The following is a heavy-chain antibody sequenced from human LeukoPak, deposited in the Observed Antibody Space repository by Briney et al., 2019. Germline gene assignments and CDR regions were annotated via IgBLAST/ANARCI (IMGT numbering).Heavy chain of an antibody. CDR2: INSGSNYI. D-gene: IGHD2-21*02. V-gene: IGHV3-21*01. CDR3: ARDRGGRVVVTAAYFDS. CDR1: GFTFSSYT. J-gene: IGHJ4*02. Sequence: PGGSLRLSCAASGFTFSSYTINWVRQPPGRGLEWVASINSGSNYIFYADSVKGRFTISRDNGKNSLSQQMNSLRAEDTAVYYCARDRGGRVVVTAAYFDSWGQGTLVTVSS.